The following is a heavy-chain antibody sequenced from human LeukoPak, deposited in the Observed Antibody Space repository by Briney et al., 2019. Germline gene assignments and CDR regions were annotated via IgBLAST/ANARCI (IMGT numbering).Heavy chain of an antibody. CDR3: ARANIAAAGTGFDP. Sequence: PGGSLRLSCAASRFTFSRYGMHWVRQAPGKVLEWVAFIRYDGSNKYYADSVKGRFTISRDNAKNSLYLQMNSLRAEDTAVYYCARANIAAAGTGFDPWGQGTLVTVSS. J-gene: IGHJ5*02. V-gene: IGHV3-30*02. D-gene: IGHD6-13*01. CDR2: IRYDGSNK. CDR1: RFTFSRYG.